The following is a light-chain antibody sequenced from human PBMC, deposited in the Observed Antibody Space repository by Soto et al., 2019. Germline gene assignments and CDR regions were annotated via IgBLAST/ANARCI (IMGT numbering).Light chain of an antibody. CDR3: QQSYSTQSIT. CDR2: AAS. CDR1: QSISSY. Sequence: DIQMTQSPSSLSASVGDRVTITCRASQSISSYLNWYQQKPGKAPKLLIYAASSLQSGVPSRFSGSGSGTDFTLTISSLQPEEFATYYCQQSYSTQSITFGQGTRLEIK. V-gene: IGKV1-39*01. J-gene: IGKJ5*01.